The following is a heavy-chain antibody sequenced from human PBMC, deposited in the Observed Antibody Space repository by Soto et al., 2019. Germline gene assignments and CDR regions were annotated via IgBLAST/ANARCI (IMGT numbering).Heavy chain of an antibody. V-gene: IGHV4-59*01. Sequence: SETLSLTCTVSGGSISSYYWSWIRQPPGKGLEWIGYIYYSGSTNYNPSLKSRVTISVDTSKNQFSLKLSSVTAADTAVCYCARVEGSYDFWSGYYLWGMDVWGQGTTVTVSS. D-gene: IGHD3-3*01. CDR1: GGSISSYY. J-gene: IGHJ6*02. CDR2: IYYSGST. CDR3: ARVEGSYDFWSGYYLWGMDV.